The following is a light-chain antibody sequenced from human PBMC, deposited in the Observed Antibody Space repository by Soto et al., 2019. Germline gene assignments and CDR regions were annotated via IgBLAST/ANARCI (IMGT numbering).Light chain of an antibody. J-gene: IGKJ5*01. V-gene: IGKV3-15*01. CDR3: QQYNNWPFS. CDR1: QRVTTN. CDR2: DVS. Sequence: DIVWTQSPATLCCSAGERATLYCGASQRVTTNFAWYQQKSGHSPRLLIYDVSSRATGVPSRFSGTGSETDFTLTISGLQSEDSAIYFCQQYNNWPFSFGQGTRLEIK.